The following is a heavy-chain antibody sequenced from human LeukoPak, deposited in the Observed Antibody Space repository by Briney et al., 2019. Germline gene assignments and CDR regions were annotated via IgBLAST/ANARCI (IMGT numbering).Heavy chain of an antibody. CDR3: ARGEYCSSTSCYSLLDAFDI. CDR2: INHSGST. D-gene: IGHD2-2*02. CDR1: GGSISSGGYY. Sequence: SQTLSLTCTVSGGSISSGGYYWSWIRQPPGKGLEWIGEINHSGSTNYNPSLKSRVTISVDTSKNQFSLKLSSVTAADTAVYYCARGEYCSSTSCYSLLDAFDIWGQGTMVTVSS. V-gene: IGHV4-30-2*01. J-gene: IGHJ3*02.